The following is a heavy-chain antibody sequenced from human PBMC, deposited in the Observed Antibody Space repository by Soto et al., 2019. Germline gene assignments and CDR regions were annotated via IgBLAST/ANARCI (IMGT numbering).Heavy chain of an antibody. CDR2: IIPIFGTA. D-gene: IGHD2-2*01. J-gene: IGHJ6*02. CDR3: ARGDIVLVPAAMRAYYYYGMDV. V-gene: IGHV1-69*13. CDR1: GGTFSSYA. Sequence: SVKVSCKASGGTFSSYAISWERQAHGQGLEWMGGIIPIFGTANYAQKFQGRVTITADESTSTAYMELSSLSSEDTAVYYCARGDIVLVPAAMRAYYYYGMDVWGQGTTVTVSS.